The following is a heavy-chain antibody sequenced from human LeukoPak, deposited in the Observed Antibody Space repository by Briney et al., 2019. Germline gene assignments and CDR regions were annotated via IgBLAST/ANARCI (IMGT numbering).Heavy chain of an antibody. CDR2: INPNTGGT. Sequence: GASVKVSCKASGYTFTGYYIHWVRQAPGQGLEWMGWINPNTGGTNYAQKFQGRVTITRDTSINTAYMDLSRLTSDDTALYYCARDHNSENWGSLGGWGQGTLVTVSS. V-gene: IGHV1-2*02. CDR1: GYTFTGYY. D-gene: IGHD7-27*01. J-gene: IGHJ4*02. CDR3: ARDHNSENWGSLGG.